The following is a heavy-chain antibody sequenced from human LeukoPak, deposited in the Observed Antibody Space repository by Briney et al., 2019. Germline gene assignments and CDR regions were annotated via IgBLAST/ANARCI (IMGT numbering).Heavy chain of an antibody. Sequence: GGSLRLSCAASGFTFSSYSMNWVRQAPGKGLEWVSSISSSSSYIYYADSVKGRFTISRDNAKNSLYLQMNSLRAEDTAVYYCARVGVVVSAAMSVAAAGTEYYYYGMDVWGQGTTVTVSS. CDR1: GFTFSSYS. D-gene: IGHD2-2*01. CDR2: ISSSSSYI. V-gene: IGHV3-21*01. J-gene: IGHJ6*02. CDR3: ARVGVVVSAAMSVAAAGTEYYYYGMDV.